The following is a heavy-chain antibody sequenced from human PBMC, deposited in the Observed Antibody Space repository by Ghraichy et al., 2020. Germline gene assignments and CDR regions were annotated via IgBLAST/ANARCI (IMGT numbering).Heavy chain of an antibody. J-gene: IGHJ3*02. CDR3: ARHGGIVRGTGDAFDI. Sequence: GSLSLTCTVSGGSSSSYYWSWVRQSPGKGLEWIASMFYSGTTNYNPSLKSRVTISIDTSKNQFSLKLTSGTAADTAVYFCARHGGIVRGTGDAFDIWGQGTMVTVSS. D-gene: IGHD3-10*02. CDR1: GGSSSSYY. V-gene: IGHV4-59*08. CDR2: MFYSGTT.